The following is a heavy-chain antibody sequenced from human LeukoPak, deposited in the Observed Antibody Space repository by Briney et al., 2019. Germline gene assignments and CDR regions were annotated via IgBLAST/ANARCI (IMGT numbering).Heavy chain of an antibody. CDR1: GGSISSYY. CDR3: ARDGQSYDSSGYYYVGLDY. V-gene: IGHV4-59*01. J-gene: IGHJ4*02. D-gene: IGHD3-22*01. CDR2: IYYSGST. Sequence: SETLSLTCTVSGGSISSYYWSWIRQPPGKGLEWIGYIYYSGSTNYNPSLKSRVTISVDTSKNQFSLKLSSVTAADTAVYYCARDGQSYDSSGYYYVGLDYWGQGTLVTVSS.